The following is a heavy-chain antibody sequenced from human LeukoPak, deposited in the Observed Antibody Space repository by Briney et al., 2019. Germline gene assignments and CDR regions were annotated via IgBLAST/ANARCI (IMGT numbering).Heavy chain of an antibody. CDR1: GFTFSSYV. Sequence: GGSLRLSCAASGFTFSSYVMHWVRQAPGKGLEWVAVISYDGSNKYYADSVKGRFTISRDNSKNTLYLQMNSLRAEDTAVYYCVTTDDYWGQGRLVTVSS. J-gene: IGHJ4*02. CDR3: VTTDDY. V-gene: IGHV3-30*03. CDR2: ISYDGSNK. D-gene: IGHD4-11*01.